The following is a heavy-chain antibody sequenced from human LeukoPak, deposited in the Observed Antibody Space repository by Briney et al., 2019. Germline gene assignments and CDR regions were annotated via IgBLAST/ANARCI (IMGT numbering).Heavy chain of an antibody. Sequence: GGSLRLSCAASGFTFSRYWMSWVRQAPGKGLEWVASINQDESAKFYVDSVKGRFTISGDSSKNTLYLQMNSLRPEDTAVYYCARAVAAADPYWGQGTLVTVSS. D-gene: IGHD6-13*01. V-gene: IGHV3-7*03. CDR3: ARAVAAADPY. CDR2: INQDESAK. CDR1: GFTFSRYW. J-gene: IGHJ4*02.